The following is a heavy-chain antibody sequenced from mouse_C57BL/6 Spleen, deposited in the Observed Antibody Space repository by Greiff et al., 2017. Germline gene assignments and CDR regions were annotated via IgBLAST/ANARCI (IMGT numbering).Heavy chain of an antibody. CDR3: ARPYYSNYVSFDY. D-gene: IGHD2-5*01. CDR2: INPYNGGT. CDR1: GYTFTDYY. J-gene: IGHJ2*01. Sequence: VQLQQSGPVLVKPGASVKMSCKASGYTFTDYYMNWVKQSHGKSLEWIGVINPYNGGTSYNQKFKGKATLTVDKSSSTAYMELNSLTSEDSAVYYCARPYYSNYVSFDYWGQGTTLTVSS. V-gene: IGHV1-19*01.